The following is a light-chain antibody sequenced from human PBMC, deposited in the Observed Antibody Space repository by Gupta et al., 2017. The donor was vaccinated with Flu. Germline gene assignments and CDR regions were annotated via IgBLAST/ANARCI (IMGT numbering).Light chain of an antibody. CDR1: QSVATSR. J-gene: IGKJ2*01. CDR3: QQYGAPPYT. Sequence: EIALTQSPGTMSLSTGERATLSCRASQSVATSRFPWYQQRLGQTHRLLVYATSTRATGIPARFSGSGSGTDFTLTISRLEPEDFAVYYCQQYGAPPYTFGQGTKLEIK. V-gene: IGKV3-20*01. CDR2: ATS.